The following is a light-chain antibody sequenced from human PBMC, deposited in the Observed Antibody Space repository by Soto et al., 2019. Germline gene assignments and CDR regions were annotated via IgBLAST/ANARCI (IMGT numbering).Light chain of an antibody. J-gene: IGKJ4*01. CDR1: QDISNY. Sequence: DIQMTQSPSSLSASVGDRVTITCQASQDISNYLNWYQQKPGKAPKLLIYDASNLKTGVPSRFSGSGSGTDFTFTISSLQPEDIATYYCQQYDNLPRALTFGGGTKVEIK. CDR3: QQYDNLPRALT. V-gene: IGKV1-33*01. CDR2: DAS.